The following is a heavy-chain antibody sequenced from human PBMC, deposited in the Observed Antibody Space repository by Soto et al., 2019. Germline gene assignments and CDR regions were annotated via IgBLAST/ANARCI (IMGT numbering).Heavy chain of an antibody. J-gene: IGHJ4*02. D-gene: IGHD1-26*01. CDR1: GGSLTSDCYY. Sequence: ASVTLSLTCTVSGGSLTSDCYYWSRIRQLPGKGLEWIGYIYYSGSIFYNPFLKSRASISAHSSKRQFSLKLTSVTAADTAVYYCARSRLWEQHFDSWGQGTLVTVSS. CDR3: ARSRLWEQHFDS. V-gene: IGHV4-31*03. CDR2: IYYSGSI.